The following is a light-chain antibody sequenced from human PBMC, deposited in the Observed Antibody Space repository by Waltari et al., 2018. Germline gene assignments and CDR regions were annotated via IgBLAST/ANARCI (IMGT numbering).Light chain of an antibody. Sequence: QSALTQPPAASGSPGQSVTISCPGTSSDIVAYHYVSWYQQHPGKAPNLLFFEVSQRPSGVPDRFSGSKSANTASLTVSGLQADDEADYYCSSYAGSNNYVFGTGTKVTVL. V-gene: IGLV2-8*01. CDR1: SSDIVAYHY. CDR3: SSYAGSNNYV. CDR2: EVS. J-gene: IGLJ1*01.